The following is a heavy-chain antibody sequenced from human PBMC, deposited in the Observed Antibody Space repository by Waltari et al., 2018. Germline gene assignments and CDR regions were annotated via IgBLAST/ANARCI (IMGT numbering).Heavy chain of an antibody. D-gene: IGHD3-10*01. V-gene: IGHV4-39*07. CDR1: GGSVSSPAYY. Sequence: QLQLQESGPALVRPSETLSLSCTVSGGSVSSPAYYWSWVRQSPGKCLEWIETIYYSGSTSYNPSLKSRVTISIDTSKNQLSLELTSVTAADTAIYYCASHLWYRDLSRVAFDFWGQGTLVAVSS. CDR2: IYYSGST. J-gene: IGHJ4*02. CDR3: ASHLWYRDLSRVAFDF.